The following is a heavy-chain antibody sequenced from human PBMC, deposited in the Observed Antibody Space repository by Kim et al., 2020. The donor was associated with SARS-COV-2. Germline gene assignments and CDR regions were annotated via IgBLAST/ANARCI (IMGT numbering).Heavy chain of an antibody. CDR2: ITTDGGA. D-gene: IGHD3-10*01. CDR1: GFTFHDYV. CDR3: AKEVRGVPDY. V-gene: IGHV3-43*02. Sequence: GGSLRLSCAASGFTFHDYVMHWVRQAPGKGLEWVSLITTDGGAYYADSVKGRFTISRDNSENSLYLQMNSLRTEDTALYYCAKEVRGVPDYWGQGTLVTVSS. J-gene: IGHJ4*02.